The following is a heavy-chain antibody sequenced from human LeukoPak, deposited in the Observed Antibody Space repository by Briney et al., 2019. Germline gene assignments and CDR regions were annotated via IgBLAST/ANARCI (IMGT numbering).Heavy chain of an antibody. J-gene: IGHJ4*02. Sequence: SETLSLTCTVSGGSISSYYWSWIRQPPGKGLEWIGYIYYSGSTNYNPSLKSRVTISVDTSKNQFSLKLSSVTAADTAVYYCARDDYDILAYWGQGTLVTVSS. V-gene: IGHV4-59*01. D-gene: IGHD3-9*01. CDR1: GGSISSYY. CDR3: ARDDYDILAY. CDR2: IYYSGST.